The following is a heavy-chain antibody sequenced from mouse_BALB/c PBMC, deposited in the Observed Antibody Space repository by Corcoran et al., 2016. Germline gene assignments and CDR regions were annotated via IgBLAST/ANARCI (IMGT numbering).Heavy chain of an antibody. J-gene: IGHJ3*01. D-gene: IGHD1-1*01. Sequence: EVQLQQSGPELVKPGASMKISCKASGYSFTGYTMNWVKQSHGKNLEWIGLINPYNGGTSYNQKFKGKATLTVYKSSSTAYMELRSLTSEDSAVYYWSRDYYGSSYVFAYWGQGSLVTVSA. V-gene: IGHV1-18*01. CDR1: GYSFTGYT. CDR3: SRDYYGSSYVFAY. CDR2: INPYNGGT.